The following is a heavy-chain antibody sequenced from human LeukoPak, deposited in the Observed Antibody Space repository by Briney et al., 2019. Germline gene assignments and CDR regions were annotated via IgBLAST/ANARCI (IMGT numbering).Heavy chain of an antibody. J-gene: IGHJ3*02. CDR3: AKDTGSPADAITMEDNAFDI. D-gene: IGHD3-3*01. V-gene: IGHV3-9*01. CDR1: GFIFDDHG. Sequence: GGSLRLSCAASGFIFDDHGMHWVRQAPGKGLEWVSGISWSSGIIGYADSVKGRSTISRDNAKNSLDLQMESLRAGDTAVYYCAKDTGSPADAITMEDNAFDIWGQGTMVTVSS. CDR2: ISWSSGII.